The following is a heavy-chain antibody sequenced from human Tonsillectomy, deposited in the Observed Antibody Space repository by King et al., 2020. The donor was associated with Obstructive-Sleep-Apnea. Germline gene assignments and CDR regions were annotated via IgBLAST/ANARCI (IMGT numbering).Heavy chain of an antibody. CDR1: GFSFSDHY. CDR3: ARVRLAYGDFADF. Sequence: VQLVESGGDSVQPGGSLRLSCAASGFSFSDHYMDWVRQAPGKGLEWVGRIRNKVNSYTTEYAASVKGRFTLSRDVSKNSLYLQMNSLKTEDTAVYYCARVRLAYGDFADFWGQGTLVTVSS. D-gene: IGHD4-17*01. CDR2: IRNKVNSYTT. J-gene: IGHJ4*02. V-gene: IGHV3-72*01.